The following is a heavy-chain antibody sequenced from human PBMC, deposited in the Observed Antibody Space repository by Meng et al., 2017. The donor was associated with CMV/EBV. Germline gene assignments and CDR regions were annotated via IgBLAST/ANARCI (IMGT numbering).Heavy chain of an antibody. D-gene: IGHD5-18*01. CDR1: GDSVSSNSAA. CDR3: ARGGGDTAMVDY. CDR2: TYYRSKWYN. J-gene: IGHJ4*02. V-gene: IGHV6-1*01. Sequence: LRLSCAISGDSVSSNSAAWNWIRQSPSRGLEWLGRTYYRSKWYNDYAVSVKSRITINPDTTKNQFSLQLNSVTPEGPAVYYCARGGGDTAMVDYWGQGTLVTVSS.